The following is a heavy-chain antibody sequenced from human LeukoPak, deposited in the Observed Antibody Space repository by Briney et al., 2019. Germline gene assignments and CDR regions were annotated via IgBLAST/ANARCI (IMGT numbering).Heavy chain of an antibody. CDR1: GYTFTRYY. J-gene: IGHJ3*02. CDR3: ATATQFSVAVTGSAFDI. Sequence: ASVKVSCKASGYTFTRYYMHWVRQAPGQGLEWMGWINPDSGGIQYAQNFQGRVTMTRDTSISTAYMELSGLRSDDAAVYYCATATQFSVAVTGSAFDIWGQGTMVTVSS. CDR2: INPDSGGI. D-gene: IGHD6-19*01. V-gene: IGHV1-2*02.